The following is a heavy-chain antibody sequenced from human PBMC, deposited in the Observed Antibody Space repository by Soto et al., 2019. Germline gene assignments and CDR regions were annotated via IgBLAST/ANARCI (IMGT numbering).Heavy chain of an antibody. D-gene: IGHD3-9*01. CDR1: GLSLSNARMG. CDR2: IFSNDEK. J-gene: IGHJ4*02. CDR3: ARIRELDWLLPGDY. Sequence: GSGPTLVNPTETLTLTCTVSGLSLSNARMGVSWIRQPPGKALEWLAHIFSNDEKSYSTSLKSRLTISKDTSKSQVVLTMTNMDPVDTATYYCARIRELDWLLPGDYWGQGTLVTVSS. V-gene: IGHV2-26*01.